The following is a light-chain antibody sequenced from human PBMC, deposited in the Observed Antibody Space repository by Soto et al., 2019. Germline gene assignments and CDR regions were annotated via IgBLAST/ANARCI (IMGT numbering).Light chain of an antibody. CDR2: RDT. Sequence: SYELTQPPSVSVSPGQTARITCSGDALARQYTFWYQQRPGQAPVMVIYRDTERPSGIPERFSASSSGTTVTLTISEVQPEDEADYYCQSGDINECCFFGTGTKLTVL. J-gene: IGLJ1*01. CDR1: ALARQY. CDR3: QSGDINECCF. V-gene: IGLV3-25*02.